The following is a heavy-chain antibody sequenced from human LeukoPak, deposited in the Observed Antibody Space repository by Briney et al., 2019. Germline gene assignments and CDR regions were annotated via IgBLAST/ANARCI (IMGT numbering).Heavy chain of an antibody. D-gene: IGHD3-10*01. CDR2: VQTSGST. Sequence: SETLSLTCTVSGGSISNYYWSWIRQPAGRGLEWIGRVQTSGSTKYNPSLKSRVTMSVDTSKNQFSLKLSSVTAADTAAYFCARDFLQGVRGNTGGSFDYWGQGTLVTVSS. CDR1: GGSISNYY. V-gene: IGHV4-4*07. CDR3: ARDFLQGVRGNTGGSFDY. J-gene: IGHJ4*02.